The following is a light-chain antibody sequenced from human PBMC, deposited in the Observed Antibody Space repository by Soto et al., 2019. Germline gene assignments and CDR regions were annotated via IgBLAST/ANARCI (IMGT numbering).Light chain of an antibody. J-gene: IGLJ1*01. CDR2: EVN. Sequence: QSALTQPATVSGSPGQSITISCTGTSSDVGGYNYVSWYQHHPGKAPKLMIYEVNNRPSGVSNRFSGSKSGNTASLTISGLQAEDEADYYCSSYTISSPLVFGTGTKVTVL. V-gene: IGLV2-14*01. CDR1: SSDVGGYNY. CDR3: SSYTISSPLV.